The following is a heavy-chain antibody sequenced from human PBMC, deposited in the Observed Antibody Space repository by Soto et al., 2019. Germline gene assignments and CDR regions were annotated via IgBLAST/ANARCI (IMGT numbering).Heavy chain of an antibody. J-gene: IGHJ4*02. CDR1: GFTFSSYA. CDR3: AKDPRKGPYYFDY. Sequence: GGSLRLSCAASGFTFSSYAMNWVRQAPGKGLEWVSAIRASVGTTYYADSVKGRFTISRDNSKNTLYLQMNSLRAEDTAVYYCAKDPRKGPYYFDYWGQGTLVTVSS. CDR2: IRASVGTT. V-gene: IGHV3-23*01.